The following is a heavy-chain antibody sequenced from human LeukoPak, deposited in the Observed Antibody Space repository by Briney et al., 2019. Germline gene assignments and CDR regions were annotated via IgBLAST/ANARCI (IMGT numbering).Heavy chain of an antibody. V-gene: IGHV4-34*01. CDR2: INHSGST. CDR1: GGSFSGYY. J-gene: IGHJ4*02. D-gene: IGHD4-23*01. Sequence: SETLSLTCAVYGGSFSGYYWSWIRQPPGKGLEWIGEINHSGSTNYNPSLKSRVTISVDTPKNQFSLKLTSVSAADTAIYYCVRQSRGNSVGFDYWGQGTLVTVSS. CDR3: VRQSRGNSVGFDY.